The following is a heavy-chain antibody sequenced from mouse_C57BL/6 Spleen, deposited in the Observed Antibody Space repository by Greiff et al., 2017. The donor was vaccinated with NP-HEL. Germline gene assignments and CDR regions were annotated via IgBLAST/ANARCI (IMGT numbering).Heavy chain of an antibody. CDR1: GYTFTSYW. J-gene: IGHJ3*01. D-gene: IGHD2-10*02. CDR3: AREYGNYVFAY. CDR2: IHPNSGST. Sequence: VQLQQPGAELVKPGASVKLSCKASGYTFTSYWMHWVKQRPGQGLEWIGMIHPNSGSTNYNEKFKSKATLTVDKSSSTAYMQLSSLTSEDSAVYYCAREYGNYVFAYWGQGTLVTVSA. V-gene: IGHV1-64*01.